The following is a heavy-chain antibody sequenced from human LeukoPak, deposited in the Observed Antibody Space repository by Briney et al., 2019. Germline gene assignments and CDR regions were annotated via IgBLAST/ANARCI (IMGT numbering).Heavy chain of an antibody. Sequence: GGSLRLSCAASGFTFSSYSMNWVRQAPGKGLEWVSYISSSSSTIYYADSVKGRFTISRDNAKSSLYLQMNSLRAEDTAVYYCARVIGSSSWDSYYYGMDVWGQGTTVTVSS. D-gene: IGHD6-13*01. CDR3: ARVIGSSSWDSYYYGMDV. CDR2: ISSSSSTI. J-gene: IGHJ6*02. CDR1: GFTFSSYS. V-gene: IGHV3-48*04.